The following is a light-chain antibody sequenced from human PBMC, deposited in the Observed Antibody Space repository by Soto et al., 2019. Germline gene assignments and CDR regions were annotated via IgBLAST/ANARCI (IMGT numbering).Light chain of an antibody. Sequence: DIQMTQSPSTLSASVGDRVTITCRASQSINNWLAWYQQRPGKAPNLLIFKASSLERGVPPRFSAGGSGTEFTLTISSLQPNDVVTYYCQQDQSSSYSYSQGTKLVSK. J-gene: IGKJ2*03. CDR1: QSINNW. CDR2: KAS. V-gene: IGKV1-5*03. CDR3: QQDQSSSYS.